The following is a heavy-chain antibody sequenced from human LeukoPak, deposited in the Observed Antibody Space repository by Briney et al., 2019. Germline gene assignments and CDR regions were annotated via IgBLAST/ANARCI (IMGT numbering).Heavy chain of an antibody. D-gene: IGHD3-22*01. Sequence: GGSLRLSCAASGFTFSSYWMNWVRQAPGKGLEWVASINQDGSEKYYLDSVKGRFTISRDNAKNSLYLQMNSLRAEDTAVYYCARNYYDSSDYYYYYYMDVWGKGTTVTISS. CDR2: INQDGSEK. CDR1: GFTFSSYW. V-gene: IGHV3-7*01. CDR3: ARNYYDSSDYYYYYYMDV. J-gene: IGHJ6*03.